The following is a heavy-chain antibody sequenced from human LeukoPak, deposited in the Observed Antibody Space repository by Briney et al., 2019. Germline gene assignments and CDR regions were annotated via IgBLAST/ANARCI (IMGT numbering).Heavy chain of an antibody. CDR1: GYTFTSYG. CDR2: ISAYNGNT. CDR3: ARVGRYDFWSDIMGEIDAFDI. J-gene: IGHJ3*02. Sequence: ASVKVSCKASGYTFTSYGISWVRQAPGQGLEWMGWISAYNGNTNYAQKLQGRVTMTTDTSTSTAYMELRSLRSDDTAVYYCARVGRYDFWSDIMGEIDAFDIWGQGTMVTVSS. V-gene: IGHV1-18*01. D-gene: IGHD3-3*01.